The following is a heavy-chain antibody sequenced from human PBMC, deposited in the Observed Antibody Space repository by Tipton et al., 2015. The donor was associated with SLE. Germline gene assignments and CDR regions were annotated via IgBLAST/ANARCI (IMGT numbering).Heavy chain of an antibody. V-gene: IGHV4-59*11. D-gene: IGHD5-24*01. CDR3: ARSQWLPHYFDY. J-gene: IGHJ4*02. CDR1: GASISSHY. Sequence: GLVKPSENLSLICSVSGASISSHYWSWIRQSPGKGLEWIGYVHYTGTTVYNPSLESRLTISLDTSKNRFSLKLTSMTSADTAVYYCARSQWLPHYFDYWGQGALVTVSS. CDR2: VHYTGTT.